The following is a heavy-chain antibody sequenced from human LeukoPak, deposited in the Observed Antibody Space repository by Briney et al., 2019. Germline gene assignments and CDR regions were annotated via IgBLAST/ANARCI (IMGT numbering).Heavy chain of an antibody. J-gene: IGHJ6*03. CDR2: IYYSGST. Sequence: SETLSLTCTVSGYSISGGYYWGWIRQPPGKGLEWIGYIYYSGSTNYNPSLKSRVTISVDTSKNQFSLKLSSVTAADTAVYYCARDRVGQQLVGRNYYYYYMDVWGKGTTVTISS. D-gene: IGHD6-13*01. CDR1: GYSISGGYY. CDR3: ARDRVGQQLVGRNYYYYYMDV. V-gene: IGHV4-61*08.